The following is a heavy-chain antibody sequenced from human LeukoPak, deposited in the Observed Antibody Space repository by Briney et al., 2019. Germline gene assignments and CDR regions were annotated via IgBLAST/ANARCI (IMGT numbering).Heavy chain of an antibody. J-gene: IGHJ6*03. CDR2: INHSGTT. V-gene: IGHV4-34*01. CDR1: GGSFSGYF. D-gene: IGHD3-3*01. Sequence: RPSETLSLTCAVYGGSFSGYFWTWIRQPPGKGLEWIGEINHSGTTNYNPSLESRVTISVDTSKNQFSLKVSSVTAADTAVYYCARGTNYDFWSDYLQGGYMDVWGKGTTVTVSS. CDR3: ARGTNYDFWSDYLQGGYMDV.